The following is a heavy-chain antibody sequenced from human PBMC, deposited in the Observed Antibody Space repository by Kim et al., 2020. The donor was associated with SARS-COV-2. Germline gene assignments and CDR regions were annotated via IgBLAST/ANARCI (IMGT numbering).Heavy chain of an antibody. CDR3: ARGVTL. CDR2: YYRRST. Sequence: YYRRSTYYNPSLKSRVTISVDTSKNQFSLKLSSVTAADTAVYYCARGVTLWGQGTLVTVSS. D-gene: IGHD4-4*01. V-gene: IGHV4-31*02. J-gene: IGHJ4*02.